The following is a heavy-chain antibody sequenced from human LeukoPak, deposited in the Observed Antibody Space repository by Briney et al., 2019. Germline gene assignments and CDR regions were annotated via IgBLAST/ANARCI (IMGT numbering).Heavy chain of an antibody. J-gene: IGHJ3*02. CDR3: ARDQRITQIVVVTDTFDI. Sequence: ASVTVSCRASDYTFTNYGISWVRQAPGQGLAWMGWISAYNGNTIYAQKFQGRVTMTTDTSTSTAYMELRSLRSDDTAVYYCARDQRITQIVVVTDTFDIWGQGTMVTVSS. V-gene: IGHV1-18*01. D-gene: IGHD3-22*01. CDR2: ISAYNGNT. CDR1: DYTFTNYG.